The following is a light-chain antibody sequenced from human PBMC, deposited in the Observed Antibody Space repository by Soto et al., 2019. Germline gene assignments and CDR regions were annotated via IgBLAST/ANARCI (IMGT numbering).Light chain of an antibody. CDR1: QSVSRNY. CDR2: GAS. Sequence: EIGLTQSPGTLSLSPGGRATLSCRASQSVSRNYVAWYQQKPGQAPRLLIYGASSRASGIPDRFSGSGSGADFTLSITRLEPEDFAVYSCQQHGSSPTTFGQGTRLEIK. CDR3: QQHGSSPTT. J-gene: IGKJ5*01. V-gene: IGKV3-20*01.